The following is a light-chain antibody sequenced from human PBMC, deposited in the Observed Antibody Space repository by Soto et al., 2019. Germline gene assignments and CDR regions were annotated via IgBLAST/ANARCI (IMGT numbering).Light chain of an antibody. CDR1: SSNIGTNP. CDR2: TNR. Sequence: QSVLTQPPSASGTPGQRVTISCSGSSSNIGTNPVNWYQQLPGTAPKLLIYTNRQRPSGVPDRFSGSKSGTSASLAISGLQSEDEAVYYCSTWDDTLNGYWVFGGGTKLTVL. CDR3: STWDDTLNGYWV. V-gene: IGLV1-44*01. J-gene: IGLJ3*02.